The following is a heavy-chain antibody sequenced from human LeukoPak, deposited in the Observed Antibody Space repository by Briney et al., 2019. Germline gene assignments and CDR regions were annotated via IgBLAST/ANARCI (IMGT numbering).Heavy chain of an antibody. CDR1: GASISSSSYY. V-gene: IGHV4-39*01. D-gene: IGHD5-18*01. CDR3: ARRKDSYVDY. J-gene: IGHJ4*02. Sequence: SETLSFTCTVSGASISSSSYYRGWIRQPPGKGLEWIGSIYYSGSTYYNPSLKSRVTISVDTSKNQFSLKLSSVTAADTAVYYCARRKDSYVDYWGQGTLVTVSS. CDR2: IYYSGST.